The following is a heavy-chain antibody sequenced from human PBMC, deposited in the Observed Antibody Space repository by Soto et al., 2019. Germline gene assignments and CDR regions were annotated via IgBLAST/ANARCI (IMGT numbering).Heavy chain of an antibody. Sequence: GASVKVSCKASGYTFTSYYMHWVRQAPRQGLEWMGWINPNSGGTNYAQKFQGWVTMTRDTSISTAYMELSRLRSDDTAVYYCARGEGGPRWGSIDYWGQGTLVTVSS. CDR3: ARGEGGPRWGSIDY. V-gene: IGHV1-2*04. J-gene: IGHJ4*02. CDR1: GYTFTSYY. D-gene: IGHD2-21*01. CDR2: INPNSGGT.